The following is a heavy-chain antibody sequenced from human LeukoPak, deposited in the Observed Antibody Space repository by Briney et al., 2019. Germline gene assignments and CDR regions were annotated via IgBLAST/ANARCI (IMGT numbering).Heavy chain of an antibody. V-gene: IGHV3-74*01. J-gene: IGHJ4*02. Sequence: GGSLRLSCAASGFTFSSDWMYWVRQAPGTELVWFSRIRTDGSRTGYADSVKGRFTISSDNAKTTLYLDMSSLRAEDTSVHYCARKSGAAAPGLWGQGNLVTVSS. CDR3: ARKSGAAAPGL. CDR1: GFTFSSDW. D-gene: IGHD6-13*01. CDR2: IRTDGSRT.